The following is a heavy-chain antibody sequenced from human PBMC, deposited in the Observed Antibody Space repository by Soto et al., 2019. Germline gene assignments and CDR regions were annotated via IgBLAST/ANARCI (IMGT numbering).Heavy chain of an antibody. CDR3: DREPYLHNASDVL. D-gene: IGHD1-20*01. CDR2: IYHSGST. Sequence: PSETLTLTCSVSGGSISSSNWWSWVRQPPGKGLEWIGEIYHSGSTNYNPSLKGRLTISVDKSKNQFSLKLTSVTAADSAVYYFDREPYLHNASDVLCGKGTRGTVS. CDR1: GGSISSSNW. J-gene: IGHJ1*01. V-gene: IGHV4-4*02.